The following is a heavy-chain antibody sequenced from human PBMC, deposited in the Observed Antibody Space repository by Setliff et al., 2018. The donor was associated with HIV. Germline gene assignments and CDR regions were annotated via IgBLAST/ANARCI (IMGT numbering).Heavy chain of an antibody. CDR2: MLTSGTT. Sequence: SETLSLTCTVSGGSLSSGIKYWTWIRQPAGKGLQWIGHMLTSGTTNYNPSLESRVTISIDTSKNQFSLRVNSVTAADTALYSCARHGGGYSYGSFDFWSQGTLVTSPQ. CDR3: ARHGGGYSYGSFDF. V-gene: IGHV4-61*09. D-gene: IGHD5-18*01. J-gene: IGHJ4*02. CDR1: GGSLSSGIKY.